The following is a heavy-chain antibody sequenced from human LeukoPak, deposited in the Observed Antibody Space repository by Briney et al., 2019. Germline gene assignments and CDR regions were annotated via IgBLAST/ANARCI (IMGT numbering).Heavy chain of an antibody. CDR3: ARGGGDFWSGFYPYYYYGMDV. J-gene: IGHJ6*02. Sequence: EASVKVSCKASGYTFTSYGISWVRQAPGQGLEWMGWISAYNGNTNYAQKLQGRVTMTTDTSTSTAYMELRSLRSDDTAVYYCARGGGDFWSGFYPYYYYGMDVWGQGTTVTVSS. CDR1: GYTFTSYG. D-gene: IGHD3-3*01. V-gene: IGHV1-18*01. CDR2: ISAYNGNT.